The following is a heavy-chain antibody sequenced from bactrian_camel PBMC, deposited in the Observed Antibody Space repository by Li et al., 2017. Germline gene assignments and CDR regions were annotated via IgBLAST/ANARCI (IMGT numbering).Heavy chain of an antibody. V-gene: IGHV3S53*01. CDR3: AAESHPHGGRYGPCPNEYVI. CDR1: GYTPTIGC. CDR2: IDSDGTT. D-gene: IGHD2*01. J-gene: IGHJ4*01. Sequence: QLVESGGGLVQPGGSLRLSCAASGYTPTIGCMIWFRQAPRKQREGVAAIDSDGTTTYADSVKGRFTISEDNAKNTLYLQMDSLKPDDTGTYVCAAESHPHGGRYGPCPNEYVIWGRGTQVTVS.